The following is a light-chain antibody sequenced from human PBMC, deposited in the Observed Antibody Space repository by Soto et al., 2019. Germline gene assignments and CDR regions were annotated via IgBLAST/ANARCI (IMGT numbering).Light chain of an antibody. CDR2: DAS. J-gene: IGKJ4*01. Sequence: DRQMTQSPSTLSGSVGDSITITCRASQTISRRLAWYQQKPGRAPKLLMYDASTLQSGVPSRFSGSGSGTEFTLTISSLQPEDFATYYCQQLYSFPLTFGGGSKVDIK. CDR1: QTISRR. CDR3: QQLYSFPLT. V-gene: IGKV1-9*01.